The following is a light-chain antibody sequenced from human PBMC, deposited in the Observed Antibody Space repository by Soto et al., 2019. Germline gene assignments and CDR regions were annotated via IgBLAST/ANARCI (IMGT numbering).Light chain of an antibody. J-gene: IGLJ1*01. CDR1: SXDVGSYNL. Sequence: QSVLTQPDSVSGSPGQSITISCTGTSXDVGSYNLVSWYQQHPGEAPKLMIYGGSKRPSGVSNRFSGSKSGNTASLTISGLQAEDEADYYCCSYAGSSTFDVFGTGTKVSLL. CDR2: GGS. V-gene: IGLV2-23*03. CDR3: CSYAGSSTFDV.